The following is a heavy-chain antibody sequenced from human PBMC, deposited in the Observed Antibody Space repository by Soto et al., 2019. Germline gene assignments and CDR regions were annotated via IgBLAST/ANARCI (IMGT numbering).Heavy chain of an antibody. CDR2: IYWNDDK. CDR3: AHMSGGINWFDP. Sequence: SGPTLVNPTQTLTLTCTFSGFSLSTHGVAVGWIRQPPGKALEWLAVIYWNDDKRYSPSLKSRLTITKDTYGNQVVLTMTNLDPVDSATYYCAHMSGGINWFDPWGPGTLVTVSS. CDR1: GFSLSTHGVA. D-gene: IGHD1-20*01. J-gene: IGHJ5*02. V-gene: IGHV2-5*01.